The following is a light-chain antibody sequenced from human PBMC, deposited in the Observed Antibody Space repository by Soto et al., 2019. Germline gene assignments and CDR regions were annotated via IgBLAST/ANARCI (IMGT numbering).Light chain of an antibody. Sequence: QSVLTQPPSASGTPGQRVTISCSGSSSNIGSNTVNWYQQLPGTAPKLLIYSNNQRPSGVPDRFSGSKSGTSASLAISGLPSEDEADYYWAAWDDSLNGYVVFGGGTKLTVL. CDR1: SSNIGSNT. V-gene: IGLV1-44*01. CDR3: AAWDDSLNGYVV. CDR2: SNN. J-gene: IGLJ2*01.